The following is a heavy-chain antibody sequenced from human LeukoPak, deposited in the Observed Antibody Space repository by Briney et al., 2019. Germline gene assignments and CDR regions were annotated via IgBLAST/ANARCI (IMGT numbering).Heavy chain of an antibody. CDR2: IYYSGST. Sequence: SETLSLTCTVSGGSISSYYWSWIRQPPGKGREWIGYIYYSGSTNYNPSLKSRVSISVDTSKNQISLKLSSVSAADTAVYYCARDGGFGSGYWYFDLWGRGTLVTVSS. D-gene: IGHD3-10*01. CDR3: ARDGGFGSGYWYFDL. CDR1: GGSISSYY. J-gene: IGHJ2*01. V-gene: IGHV4-59*01.